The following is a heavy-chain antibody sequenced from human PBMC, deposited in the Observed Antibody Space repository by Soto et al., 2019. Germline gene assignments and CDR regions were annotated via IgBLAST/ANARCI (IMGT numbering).Heavy chain of an antibody. Sequence: EVQLVESGGGLVKRGGSLRLSCAASGFTFSSYFMNWVRQAPGKGLEWVSSISTSSSYIYYADSVKGRLTISRDNAKNSLYLQMNSLRAADTAVYYCARAATLWFGGSDYWGQGTLVTVSS. CDR3: ARAATLWFGGSDY. CDR2: ISTSSSYI. V-gene: IGHV3-21*01. J-gene: IGHJ4*02. CDR1: GFTFSSYF. D-gene: IGHD3-10*01.